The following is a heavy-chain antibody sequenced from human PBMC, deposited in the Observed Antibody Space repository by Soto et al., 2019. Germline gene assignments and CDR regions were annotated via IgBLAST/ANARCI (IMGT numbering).Heavy chain of an antibody. CDR2: IYYSGST. D-gene: IGHD3-3*01. CDR3: AREAVKDDFWSGYYSPYYSYYLDV. J-gene: IGHJ6*03. CDR1: GGSLSRYF. V-gene: IGHV4-59*01. Sequence: QVQLQESGPGLVKPSETLSLTCTVSGGSLSRYFWSWIRQPPGQGLEWIGYIYYSGSTIYNPALKGRVTGSVGTSKNQFSLNLRSATAADTAVYYCAREAVKDDFWSGYYSPYYSYYLDVWGKGTTVTVSS.